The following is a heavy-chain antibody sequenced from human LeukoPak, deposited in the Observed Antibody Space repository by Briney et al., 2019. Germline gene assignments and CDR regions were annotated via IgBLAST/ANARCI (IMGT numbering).Heavy chain of an antibody. Sequence: SETLSLTCTVSGGSISSYYWSWFRQPAGKGLEWIGRIYTGGSTNYNPSLKSRVTMSADTSKNQFSLNLSSVTAADTAVYFCARDSNYYGSGSYFDPWGQGTLVTVSS. V-gene: IGHV4-4*07. J-gene: IGHJ5*02. CDR1: GGSISSYY. CDR3: ARDSNYYGSGSYFDP. CDR2: IYTGGST. D-gene: IGHD3-10*01.